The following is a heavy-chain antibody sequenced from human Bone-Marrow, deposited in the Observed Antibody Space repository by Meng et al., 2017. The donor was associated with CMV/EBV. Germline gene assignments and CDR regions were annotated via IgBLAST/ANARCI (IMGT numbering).Heavy chain of an antibody. CDR2: IYHSGST. D-gene: IGHD5-18*01. V-gene: IGHV4-4*02. CDR1: GGSISSSNW. CDR3: ARVGVDTAMGHFDY. Sequence: SETLSLTCAVSGGSISSSNWWSWVRQPPGKGLEWIGEIYHSGSTNYNPSLKSRVTISVDKSKNQFSLKLSSVTAADTAVYYCARVGVDTAMGHFDYWGQGTLVTVSS. J-gene: IGHJ4*02.